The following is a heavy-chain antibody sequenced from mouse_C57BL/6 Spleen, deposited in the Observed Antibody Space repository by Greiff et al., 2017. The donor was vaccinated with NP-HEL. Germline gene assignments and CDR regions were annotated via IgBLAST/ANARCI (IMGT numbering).Heavy chain of an antibody. J-gene: IGHJ4*01. CDR2: IYPRSGNT. CDR3: SRSPLGAMDY. Sequence: VQLQQSGAELARPGASVKLSCKASGYTFTSYGISWVKQRTGQGLEWIGEIYPRSGNTYYNEKFKGKATLTADKSSSTAYMELRSLTSEDSAFYFCSRSPLGAMDYWGQGTSVTVSS. V-gene: IGHV1-81*01. D-gene: IGHD4-1*01. CDR1: GYTFTSYG.